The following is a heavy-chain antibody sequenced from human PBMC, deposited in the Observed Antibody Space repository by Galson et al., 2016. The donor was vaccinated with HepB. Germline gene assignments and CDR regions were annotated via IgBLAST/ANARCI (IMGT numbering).Heavy chain of an antibody. CDR2: ISGSGGST. Sequence: SLRLSCAASGFNFSSCPMSWVRQAPGKGLEWVSSISGSGGSTNYADAVKGRFTISRDNSKNTLYLQMNYLRAEDTAVYFSAKKMASVYYPFDYWGQGTLVTVSS. CDR1: GFNFSSCP. V-gene: IGHV3-23*01. J-gene: IGHJ4*02. D-gene: IGHD3-22*01. CDR3: AKKMASVYYPFDY.